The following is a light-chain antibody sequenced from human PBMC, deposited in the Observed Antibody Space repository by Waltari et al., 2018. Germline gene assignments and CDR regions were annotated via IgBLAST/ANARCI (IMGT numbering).Light chain of an antibody. CDR3: QHFDSDLLT. CDR1: QGISSA. V-gene: IGKV1-13*02. Sequence: AVQLTQSPSSLSASVGDRITISCRASQGISSALAWYQQKPGKPPKLLIYGASTLQSGVPSRFNGGGSGTDFTLTITSLQAEDFATYLCQHFDSDLLTFGGGTKV. CDR2: GAS. J-gene: IGKJ4*01.